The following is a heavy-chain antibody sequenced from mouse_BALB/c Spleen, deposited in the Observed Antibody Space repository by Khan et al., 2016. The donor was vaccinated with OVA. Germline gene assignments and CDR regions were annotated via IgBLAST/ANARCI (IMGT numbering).Heavy chain of an antibody. Sequence: QIQLVQSGAELARPGASVKMSCKASGYTFTSYTIHWIKERPGQGLEWIGNINPSNGYTNYTQKFKDKATLTTDNSSTTAYLQLSSLTSDDSAVYNCVRDGAYHRDDGWFAYWGQGTLVTVSA. V-gene: IGHV1-4*01. CDR2: INPSNGYT. CDR1: GYTFTSYT. J-gene: IGHJ3*01. D-gene: IGHD2-14*01. CDR3: VRDGAYHRDDGWFAY.